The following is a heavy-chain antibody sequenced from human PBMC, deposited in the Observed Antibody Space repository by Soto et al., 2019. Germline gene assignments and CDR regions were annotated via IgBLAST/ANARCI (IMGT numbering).Heavy chain of an antibody. Sequence: EVQLVESGGGLVQPGGSLRLSCAASGFTFSTYSMNWVRQAPGKGLECVSSINSGSAYVNYTDSVKGRFTISRDDAKNLLYLQMNGLRAEDTAVYSCARDYGDYWGGRYFDYWGQGILVTVSS. CDR3: ARDYGDYWGGRYFDY. V-gene: IGHV3-21*01. J-gene: IGHJ4*02. CDR2: INSGSAYV. D-gene: IGHD4-17*01. CDR1: GFTFSTYS.